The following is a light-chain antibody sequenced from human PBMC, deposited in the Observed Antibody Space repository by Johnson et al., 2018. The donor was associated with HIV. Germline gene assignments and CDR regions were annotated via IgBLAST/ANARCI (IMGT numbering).Light chain of an antibody. CDR3: AAWDDSLNGFYV. J-gene: IGLJ1*01. CDR1: SSNIGSNT. V-gene: IGLV1-44*01. Sequence: QSVLTQPPSASGPPGQRVTISCSGSSSNIGSNTVNWYQQLPGTAPKLLIYRNNQRPSGVPDRFSGSKSGTSASLAISGLQAEDEADYYCAAWDDSLNGFYVFGTGTKVTFL. CDR2: RNN.